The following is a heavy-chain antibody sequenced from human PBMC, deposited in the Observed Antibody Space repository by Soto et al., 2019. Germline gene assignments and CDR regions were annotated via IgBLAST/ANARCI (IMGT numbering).Heavy chain of an antibody. J-gene: IGHJ4*02. Sequence: QLQLQESGSGLVKPSQTLSLTCAVSAGSISSGDNSWSWIRQPPGKGLEWIGYIYHSGSTYYNPPPRRRHTMSIDRSKNQFSLQLRSVTAADTAVYYCARGGGGNLDFDYWGQGTLVTVSS. CDR2: IYHSGST. CDR1: AGSISSGDNS. D-gene: IGHD4-4*01. CDR3: ARGGGGNLDFDY. V-gene: IGHV4-30-2*01.